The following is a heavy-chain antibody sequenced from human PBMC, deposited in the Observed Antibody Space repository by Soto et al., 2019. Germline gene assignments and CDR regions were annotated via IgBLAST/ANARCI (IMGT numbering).Heavy chain of an antibody. CDR2: ISYDGSNK. CDR3: AKDAITMVRGVISYYGMDV. CDR1: GFTFSSYA. J-gene: IGHJ6*02. Sequence: QLGGSLRLSCAASGFTFSSYAMHWVRQAPGKGLEWVAVISYDGSNKYYADSVKGRFTISRDNSKNTLCLQMNSLRAEDTALYYCAKDAITMVRGVISYYGMDVWGQGTTVTVSS. V-gene: IGHV3-30-3*01. D-gene: IGHD3-10*01.